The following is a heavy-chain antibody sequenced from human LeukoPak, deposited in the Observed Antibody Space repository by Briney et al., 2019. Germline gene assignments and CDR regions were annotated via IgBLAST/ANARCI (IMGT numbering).Heavy chain of an antibody. V-gene: IGHV4-39*01. D-gene: IGHD2-2*01. CDR3: ARSLRYCTRTSCHDAFDI. CDR1: GGSISSSNYY. Sequence: SETLSLTCTVSGGSISSSNYYWGWIRQPPGKGLEWIGSIYHSGSTYYNPSLKSRVTISVDTSEIQFSLQLTSVTAADTAVYYCARSLRYCTRTSCHDAFDIWGQGTMVTVSS. J-gene: IGHJ3*02. CDR2: IYHSGST.